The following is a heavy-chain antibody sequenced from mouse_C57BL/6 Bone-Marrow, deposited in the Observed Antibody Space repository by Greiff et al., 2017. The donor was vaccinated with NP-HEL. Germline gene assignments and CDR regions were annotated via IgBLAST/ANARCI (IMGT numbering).Heavy chain of an antibody. V-gene: IGHV1-20*01. Sequence: EVQGVESGPELVKPGDSVKISCKASGYSFTGYFMNWVMQSHGKSLEWIGRINPYNGDTFYNQKFKGKATLTVDKSSSTAHMELRSLTSEDSAVYYCARSKDYFDYWGQGTTLTVSS. CDR3: ARSKDYFDY. CDR1: GYSFTGYF. J-gene: IGHJ2*01. CDR2: INPYNGDT.